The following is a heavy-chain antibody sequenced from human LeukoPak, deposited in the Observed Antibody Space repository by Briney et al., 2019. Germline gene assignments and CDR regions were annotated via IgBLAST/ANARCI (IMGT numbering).Heavy chain of an antibody. CDR2: IIPIFGTA. J-gene: IGHJ6*03. Sequence: GASVKVSCKASGGTFSSYAISWVRQAPGQGLEWMGGIIPIFGTANYAQEFQGRVTITADGSTSTAYMELCSLRSEDTAVYYCARGSRRETYYYYYYMDVWGKGTTVTVSS. V-gene: IGHV1-69*13. CDR3: ARGSRRETYYYYYYMDV. CDR1: GGTFSSYA.